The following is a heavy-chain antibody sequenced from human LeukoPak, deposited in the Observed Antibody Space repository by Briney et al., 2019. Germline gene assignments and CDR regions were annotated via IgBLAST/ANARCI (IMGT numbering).Heavy chain of an antibody. Sequence: PEGSLRLSCAASGFTFSSYEMNWVRQAPGKGLEWVSYISSSGSTIYYADSVKGRFTISRDNAKNSLYLQMNSLRAEDTAVYYCARDRREGVTDYWGQGTLVTVSS. V-gene: IGHV3-48*03. CDR3: ARDRREGVTDY. CDR1: GFTFSSYE. CDR2: ISSSGSTI. J-gene: IGHJ4*02. D-gene: IGHD3-10*01.